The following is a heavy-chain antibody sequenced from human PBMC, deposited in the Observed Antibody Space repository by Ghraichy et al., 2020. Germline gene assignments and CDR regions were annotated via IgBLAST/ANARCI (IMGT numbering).Heavy chain of an antibody. Sequence: GGSLRLSCAASGFTFSHYYMSWIRQTPGKGLEWLSYIGSSGTTIDYADSVKDRFTISRDNSKNSLYMQMNSLRAEDTAVYYCARDRWAYEYWGQGTLVTVSS. CDR2: IGSSGTTI. V-gene: IGHV3-11*01. J-gene: IGHJ4*02. D-gene: IGHD6-13*01. CDR3: ARDRWAYEY. CDR1: GFTFSHYY.